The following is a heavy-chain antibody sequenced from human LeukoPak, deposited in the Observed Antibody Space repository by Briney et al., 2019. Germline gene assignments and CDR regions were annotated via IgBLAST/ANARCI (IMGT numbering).Heavy chain of an antibody. D-gene: IGHD2-15*01. CDR2: IWYDGSNK. CDR3: ARDGMGDIGPFDY. V-gene: IGHV3-33*01. CDR1: GFTFSSYG. Sequence: VGSQRLSCAASGFTFSSYGMHWVRQAPGKGLEWVAVIWYDGSNKYYADSVKGRFTISRDNSKNTLYLQMNSLRAEDTAVYYCARDGMGDIGPFDYWGQGTPVTVSS. J-gene: IGHJ4*02.